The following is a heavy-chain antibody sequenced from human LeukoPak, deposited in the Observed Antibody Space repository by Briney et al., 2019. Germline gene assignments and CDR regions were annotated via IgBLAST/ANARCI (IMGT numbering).Heavy chain of an antibody. CDR2: TSGSGGNT. CDR3: AKDPGVARFGELWNYLDP. CDR1: GFSFSSYA. J-gene: IGHJ5*02. D-gene: IGHD3-10*01. V-gene: IGHV3-23*01. Sequence: PGGSLRLSCAASGFSFSSYAMSWGRHGPRTGLEWVSATSGSGGNTYYADSVKGRFTISRDNSKKTLYLQLSRLRAEDTAVYYCAKDPGVARFGELWNYLDPWGQGTLVTVSS.